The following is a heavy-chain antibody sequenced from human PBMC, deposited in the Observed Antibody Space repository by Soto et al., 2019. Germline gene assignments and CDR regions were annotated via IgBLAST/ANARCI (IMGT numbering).Heavy chain of an antibody. V-gene: IGHV3-23*01. J-gene: IGHJ6*02. CDR2: ISGSGIST. Sequence: GESLISCAASGFTFSTYPMSWVRQAPGKGLEWVSGISGSGISTYYTDSVKGRFTISRDNSKNTVFLQMNSLRDEDTAVYYCVKPPVITASYYYYDMDVWGQGTTVTVSS. CDR3: VKPPVITASYYYYDMDV. CDR1: GFTFSTYP. D-gene: IGHD4-4*01.